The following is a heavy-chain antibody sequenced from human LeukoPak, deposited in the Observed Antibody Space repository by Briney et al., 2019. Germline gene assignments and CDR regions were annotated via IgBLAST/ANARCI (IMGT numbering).Heavy chain of an antibody. CDR3: ARLLGSSKQQDY. CDR1: GYSFSSYW. J-gene: IGHJ4*02. D-gene: IGHD1-26*01. Sequence: GESLQISCKGSGYSFSSYWIGWVRQLPGEGLEWMGINYPGESDTRYSPSFQGPVTISADKSISTAYLQWSSLKASDTAMYYCARLLGSSKQQDYWGQGTLVTVSS. V-gene: IGHV5-51*01. CDR2: NYPGESDT.